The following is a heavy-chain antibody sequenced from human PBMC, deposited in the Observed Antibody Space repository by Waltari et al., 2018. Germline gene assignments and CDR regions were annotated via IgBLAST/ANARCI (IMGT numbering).Heavy chain of an antibody. D-gene: IGHD3-16*01. Sequence: VQLLESGGGLVQPGGSLRLSCAASGGTFSSYAIRWVRQAPGQGLEWMGGIIPILGIANYAQKFQGRVTITADESTSTAYMELSSLRSEDTAVYYCARGGSAPFDYWGQGTLVTVSS. CDR1: GGTFSSYA. J-gene: IGHJ4*02. CDR2: IIPILGIA. V-gene: IGHV1-69*01. CDR3: ARGGSAPFDY.